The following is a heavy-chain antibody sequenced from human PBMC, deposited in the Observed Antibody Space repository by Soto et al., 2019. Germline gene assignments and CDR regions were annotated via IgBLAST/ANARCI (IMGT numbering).Heavy chain of an antibody. CDR2: ISFDGSNK. J-gene: IGHJ4*02. CDR1: GFTLSSYG. V-gene: IGHV3-30*18. Sequence: QVQLVESGGGVVQPGRSLRLSCAASGFTLSSYGMHWVRQAPGKGLEWVAIISFDGSNKYYADSVKGRFTISRDNAKNTLYLPMNSLRAEDTAVYYCAKGVQPWLGVADYWGQGTLVTVSS. D-gene: IGHD5-12*01. CDR3: AKGVQPWLGVADY.